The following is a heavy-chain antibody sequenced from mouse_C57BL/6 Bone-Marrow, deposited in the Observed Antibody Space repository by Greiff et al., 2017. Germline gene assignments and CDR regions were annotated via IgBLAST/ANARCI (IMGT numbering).Heavy chain of an antibody. D-gene: IGHD2-12*01. CDR2: IHPNSGST. V-gene: IGHV1-64*01. CDR1: GYTFTSYW. J-gene: IGHJ4*01. CDR3: ARFYYSPYYAMDY. Sequence: QVQLQQPGAELVKPGASVKLSCKASGYTFTSYWMHWVKQRPGQGLKWIGMIHPNSGSTNYNEKFKSKATLTVDKSSSTAYMQLSSLTSEDSAVYYCARFYYSPYYAMDYWGQGTSVTVSS.